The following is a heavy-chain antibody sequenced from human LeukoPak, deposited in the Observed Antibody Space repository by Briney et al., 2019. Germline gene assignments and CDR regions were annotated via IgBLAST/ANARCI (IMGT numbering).Heavy chain of an antibody. CDR1: GFTFDDYA. CDR2: ISWNSGSI. D-gene: IGHD2-2*01. J-gene: IGHJ4*02. Sequence: PGRSLRLSCAASGFTFDDYAMHWVRQAPGKGLEWVSGISWNSGSIGYADSVKGRFTISRDNAKNSLYLQMNSLRAEDTALYYCAKDEGYCSSTSCRGGFDYWGRGTLVTVSS. V-gene: IGHV3-9*01. CDR3: AKDEGYCSSTSCRGGFDY.